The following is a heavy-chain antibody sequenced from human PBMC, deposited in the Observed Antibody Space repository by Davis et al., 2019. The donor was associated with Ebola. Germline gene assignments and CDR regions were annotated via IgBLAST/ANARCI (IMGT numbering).Heavy chain of an antibody. D-gene: IGHD5-12*01. CDR2: LYHRGST. CDR3: ATRGYSGYDALDY. J-gene: IGHJ4*02. CDR1: GFTLGSYW. V-gene: IGHV4-4*02. Sequence: SCAVSGFTLGSYWMHWVRQAPGKGLEWIGELYHRGSTNYNSSLKSRATISEDTSKNQFSLKLSSVTDADTAVYYCATRGYSGYDALDYWGQGALVTVSS.